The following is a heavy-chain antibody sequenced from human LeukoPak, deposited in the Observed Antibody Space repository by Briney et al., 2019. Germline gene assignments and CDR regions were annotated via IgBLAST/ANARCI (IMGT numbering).Heavy chain of an antibody. V-gene: IGHV6-1*01. D-gene: IGHD2-2*01. CDR1: GDSVSSNSAT. CDR2: TYFRSKWYN. Sequence: SQTLSLSCAISGDSVSSNSATWHWIRQSPSRGLEWLGRTYFRSKWYNDYAISVKGRITINPDTSKNQFSLQLNSVTPDDTAVYYCARDSSAMFDYWGQGTLVTVSS. CDR3: ARDSSAMFDY. J-gene: IGHJ4*02.